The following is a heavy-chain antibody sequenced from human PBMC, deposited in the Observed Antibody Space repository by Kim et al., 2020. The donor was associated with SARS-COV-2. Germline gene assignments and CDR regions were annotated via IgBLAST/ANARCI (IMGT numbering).Heavy chain of an antibody. CDR3: AKCRGLRLRDYYFDY. CDR1: GFTLSTDA. V-gene: IGHV3-23*01. CDR2: ISNSGGSA. Sequence: GGSLRLSCAASGFTLSTDAMTWVRQAPGKGLEWVSTISNSGGSAYYADSVKGRFTISRDNSKNTLYLQINSLTAEDTAIYYCAKCRGLRLRDYYFDYWGQGTLVTVSS. J-gene: IGHJ4*02. D-gene: IGHD5-12*01.